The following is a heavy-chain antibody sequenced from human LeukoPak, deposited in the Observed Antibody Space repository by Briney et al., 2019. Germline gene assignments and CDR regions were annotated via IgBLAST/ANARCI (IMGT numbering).Heavy chain of an antibody. CDR1: GGSISSSNW. CDR2: IYHSGST. CDR3: ARLGVSIVVVPAAPTYYYYGMDV. Sequence: SETLSLTCAVSGGSISSSNWWSWVRQPPGKGLEWIGEIYHSGSTNYNPSLKSRVTISVDKSKNQFSLKLNSVTAADTAVYYCARLGVSIVVVPAAPTYYYYGMDVWGQGTTVTVSS. D-gene: IGHD2-2*01. J-gene: IGHJ6*02. V-gene: IGHV4-4*02.